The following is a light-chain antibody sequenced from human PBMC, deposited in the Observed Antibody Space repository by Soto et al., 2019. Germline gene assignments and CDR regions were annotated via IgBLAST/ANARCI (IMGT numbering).Light chain of an antibody. Sequence: EIVMTQSPANLSVSPGERATLSCRASQSVSILLAWYQHKPGQAPRLLIYRASARATGIPARFSGSGSGTEFTLTINSLQSEDFAVYYCQQYNQWPGTFGPGTKVDIK. CDR3: QQYNQWPGT. J-gene: IGKJ3*01. CDR1: QSVSIL. V-gene: IGKV3-15*01. CDR2: RAS.